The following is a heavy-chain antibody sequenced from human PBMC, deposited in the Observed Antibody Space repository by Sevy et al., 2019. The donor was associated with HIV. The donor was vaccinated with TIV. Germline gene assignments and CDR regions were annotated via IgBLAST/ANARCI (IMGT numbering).Heavy chain of an antibody. Sequence: GGSLRLSCAASGFTFSSYGMHWVRQAPGKGLEWVAVIWYDGSNKYYADSVKGRFTISRYNSKNTLYLQMNSLRAEDTAVYYCVRTPDEAVNFDYWGQGTLVTVSS. V-gene: IGHV3-33*01. CDR3: VRTPDEAVNFDY. D-gene: IGHD2-15*01. CDR2: IWYDGSNK. J-gene: IGHJ4*02. CDR1: GFTFSSYG.